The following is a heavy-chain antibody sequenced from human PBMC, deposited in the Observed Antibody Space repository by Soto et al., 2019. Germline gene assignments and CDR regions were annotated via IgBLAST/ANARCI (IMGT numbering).Heavy chain of an antibody. Sequence: QVQLVQSGAEVKKPGSSVKVSCKASGGTFSSYAISWVRQAPGQGLEWMGGLVSIFGTANYAQKFQGRVTITAHKSKITAYIELSSLRSEDTAVYYCARGGSSGWYSDGYNWFDPWGQGTLVTVSS. V-gene: IGHV1-69*06. CDR2: LVSIFGTA. J-gene: IGHJ5*02. CDR3: ARGGSSGWYSDGYNWFDP. CDR1: GGTFSSYA. D-gene: IGHD6-19*01.